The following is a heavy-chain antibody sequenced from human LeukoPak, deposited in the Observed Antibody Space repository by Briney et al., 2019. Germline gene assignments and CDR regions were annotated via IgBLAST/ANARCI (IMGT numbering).Heavy chain of an antibody. D-gene: IGHD6-13*01. CDR1: GGSISSYY. Sequence: SETLSLTCTVSGGSISSYYWSWIRQPPGKGPEWIGYIYYSGSTNYNPSLKSRVTISVDTSKNQFSLKLSSVTAADTAVYYCARSASPYSSSSDYYYFDYWGQGTLVTVSS. J-gene: IGHJ4*02. V-gene: IGHV4-59*01. CDR2: IYYSGST. CDR3: ARSASPYSSSSDYYYFDY.